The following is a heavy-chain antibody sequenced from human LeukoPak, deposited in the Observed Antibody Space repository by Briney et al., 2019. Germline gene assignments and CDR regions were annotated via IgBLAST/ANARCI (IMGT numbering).Heavy chain of an antibody. D-gene: IGHD3-10*01. CDR3: ARDGEYGTGSYYRGCFDY. CDR1: EYTFTDYY. CDR2: INPNSGGT. Sequence: ASVKVSCKTSEYTFTDYYMHWVRQAPGQGLEWMGWINPNSGGTHYAQKFQGRVTMTRDTSISTAYMDLGSLGSDDTAVYYCARDGEYGTGSYYRGCFDYWGQGILVTVSS. J-gene: IGHJ4*02. V-gene: IGHV1-2*02.